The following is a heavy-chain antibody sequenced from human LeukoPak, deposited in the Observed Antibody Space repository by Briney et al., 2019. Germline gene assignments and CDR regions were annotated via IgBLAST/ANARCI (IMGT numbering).Heavy chain of an antibody. Sequence: SETLSLTCTVSGGCISAYYWSWIRQPPGKGLEWIGYIHYSGTTNYYPSLKSRVTIALDTSKNQFSLKLNSVTAADTAVYYCARFGTSSSRFFDQWGQGTLVTVSS. CDR1: GGCISAYY. J-gene: IGHJ4*02. CDR2: IHYSGTT. V-gene: IGHV4-59*01. CDR3: ARFGTSSSRFFDQ. D-gene: IGHD6-6*01.